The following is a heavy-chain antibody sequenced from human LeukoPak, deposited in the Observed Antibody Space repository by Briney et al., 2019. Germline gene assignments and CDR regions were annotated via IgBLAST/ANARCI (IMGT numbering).Heavy chain of an antibody. CDR2: IKNDGSST. D-gene: IGHD2-15*01. Sequence: GGSLRLSCAASGVTFSRYWMHWVRQAPGKGLVWVSRIKNDGSSTTYADAVKGRYTISRDNAKNTLYLQMNSLRAEDTAVYYCVREPYCSGGSCYTSGFDCWGQGTLVTVSS. J-gene: IGHJ4*02. CDR1: GVTFSRYW. V-gene: IGHV3-74*01. CDR3: VREPYCSGGSCYTSGFDC.